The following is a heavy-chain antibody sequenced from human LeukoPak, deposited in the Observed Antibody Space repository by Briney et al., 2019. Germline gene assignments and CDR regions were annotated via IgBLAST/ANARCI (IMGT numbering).Heavy chain of an antibody. V-gene: IGHV4-34*09. CDR1: GGSFSGYY. CDR3: ARVTFWSGYTRGWFDP. J-gene: IGHJ5*02. D-gene: IGHD3-3*01. CDR2: INHSEST. Sequence: SETLSLTCAVYGGSFSGYYWSWIRQPPGKGLEWIGEINHSESTNYNPSLKSRVTISVDTSKNQFSLKLSSVTAADTAVYYCARVTFWSGYTRGWFDPWGQGTLVTVSS.